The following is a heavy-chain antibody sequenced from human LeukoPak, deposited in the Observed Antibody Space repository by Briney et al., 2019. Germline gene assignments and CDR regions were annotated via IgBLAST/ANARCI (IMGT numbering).Heavy chain of an antibody. V-gene: IGHV3-30*18. CDR2: ISYDGSKE. Sequence: GGSLRLSCAASGFIFSNYGMNWVRQAPGKGLEWVAVISYDGSKEYYADSVKGRITISRDTSKNTLYLQMNSLRAEDTAVYYCAKGRGYCGYWGQGTLVTVSS. CDR3: AKGRGYCGY. CDR1: GFIFSNYG. D-gene: IGHD3-10*01. J-gene: IGHJ4*02.